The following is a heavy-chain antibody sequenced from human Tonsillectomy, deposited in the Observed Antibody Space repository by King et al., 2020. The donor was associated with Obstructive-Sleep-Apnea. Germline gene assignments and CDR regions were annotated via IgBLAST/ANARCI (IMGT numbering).Heavy chain of an antibody. CDR3: VRDHRPLQWGYYYYGMDV. CDR1: GGSISSSYW. CDR2: IYHSGST. V-gene: IGHV4-4*02. D-gene: IGHD5-24*01. J-gene: IGHJ6*02. Sequence: VQLQESGPGLVKPSGTLSLSCAVSGGSISSSYWWSWVRQPPGKGLEWIGEIYHSGSTNYNPSLKSRVTISLDKSKNQFSLNLSSVTAADTAVYYCVRDHRPLQWGYYYYGMDVWGQGTTVTVSS.